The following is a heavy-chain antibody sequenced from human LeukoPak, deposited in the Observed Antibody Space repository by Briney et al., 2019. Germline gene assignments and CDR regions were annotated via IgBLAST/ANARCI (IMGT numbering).Heavy chain of an antibody. CDR1: GGTFSSYA. CDR2: IIPIFGTA. V-gene: IGHV1-69*13. J-gene: IGHJ6*04. CDR3: ASSNEPAATDYYYYGMDV. D-gene: IGHD2-2*01. Sequence: SVKVSCKASGGTFSSYAISWVRQAPGQGLEWMGGIIPIFGTANYAQKFQGRVTITADESTSTAYMELSSLRSEDTAVYYCASSNEPAATDYYYYGMDVWGRGTTVTVSS.